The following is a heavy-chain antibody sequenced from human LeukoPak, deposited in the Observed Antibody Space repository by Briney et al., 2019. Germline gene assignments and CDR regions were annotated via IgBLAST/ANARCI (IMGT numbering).Heavy chain of an antibody. V-gene: IGHV3-33*01. Sequence: GGSLRLSCAASGFSFSSYGMHWVRQAPGTGLEGVAVIWYDGSNKYYADSVKGRFTISRDNSKNTLYLQMNSLRAEDTAVYYCASAAGPFDNWGQGTLVSVSS. CDR2: IWYDGSNK. CDR3: ASAAGPFDN. J-gene: IGHJ4*02. D-gene: IGHD6-13*01. CDR1: GFSFSSYG.